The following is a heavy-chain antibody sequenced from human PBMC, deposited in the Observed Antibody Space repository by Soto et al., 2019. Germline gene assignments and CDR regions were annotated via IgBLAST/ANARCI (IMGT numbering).Heavy chain of an antibody. CDR3: SRGVDADFRTDFDY. J-gene: IGHJ4*02. CDR2: LRASVRNT. Sequence: PVWPLRLSCAACIYTFSSYAMTWAIKNTWKGLEWVSSLRASVRNTYYPDSVKRRFTISRDNSENSVYLEMHSLRADDTALYFFSRGVDADFRTDFDYWGRGTLVTVSS. V-gene: IGHV3-23*01. D-gene: IGHD4-17*01. CDR1: IYTFSSYA.